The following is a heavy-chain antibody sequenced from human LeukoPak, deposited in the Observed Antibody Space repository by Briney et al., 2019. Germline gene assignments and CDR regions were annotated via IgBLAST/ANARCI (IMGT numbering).Heavy chain of an antibody. CDR3: ERVCLWGGSCYVYYNGMDV. CDR1: GGSFNGYS. CDR2: INHSGGT. D-gene: IGHD2-2*01. Sequence: SETLSLTCAVYGGSFNGYSWSWIRQPPGKGLEWIGEINHSGGTNYNPSLKSRVTISVDTSKNQFSLKLRSVTAADTAVYYCERVCLWGGSCYVYYNGMDVWGEGTTVTVAT. V-gene: IGHV4-34*01. J-gene: IGHJ6*04.